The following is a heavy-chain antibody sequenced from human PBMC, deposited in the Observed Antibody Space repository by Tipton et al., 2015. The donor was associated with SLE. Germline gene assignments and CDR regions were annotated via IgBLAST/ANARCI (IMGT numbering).Heavy chain of an antibody. D-gene: IGHD1-26*01. CDR3: ARAPWGATRGLDY. V-gene: IGHV3-7*03. J-gene: IGHJ4*02. Sequence: SGFTFSSYGMHWVRQAPGKGLEWVANIKQDGSEKYYVDSVKGRFTISRDNAKNSLYLQMNSLRAEDTAVYYCARAPWGATRGLDYWGQGTLVTVSS. CDR2: IKQDGSEK. CDR1: GFTFSSYG.